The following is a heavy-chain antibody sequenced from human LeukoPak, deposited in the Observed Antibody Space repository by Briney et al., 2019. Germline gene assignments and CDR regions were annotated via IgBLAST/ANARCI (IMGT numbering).Heavy chain of an antibody. CDR1: GFTFDDYA. J-gene: IGHJ6*02. V-gene: IGHV3-9*01. Sequence: PGGSLRLSCAASGFTFDDYAMHWVRQAPGKGLEWVSGISWNSGSIGYADSVKGRFTISRDNAKNSLYLQMNSLRAEDTALYYCVKDMGGFVSYYYGMDVWGQGTTVTVSS. CDR3: VKDMGGFVSYYYGMDV. CDR2: ISWNSGSI. D-gene: IGHD1-26*01.